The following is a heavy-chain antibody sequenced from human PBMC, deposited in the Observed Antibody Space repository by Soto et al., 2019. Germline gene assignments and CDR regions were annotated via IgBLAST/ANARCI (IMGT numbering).Heavy chain of an antibody. Sequence: GASVKVSCKASDYTFASYGVSWVRQAPGQGLEWMGWISAYTGNTNYAQKFQGRVTLTTDTPTSTAYMELRSLTSDDTALYYCARDVDERLTGYYIPFDYWGQGTQVTVSS. D-gene: IGHD3-9*01. CDR3: ARDVDERLTGYYIPFDY. CDR2: ISAYTGNT. J-gene: IGHJ4*02. CDR1: DYTFASYG. V-gene: IGHV1-18*01.